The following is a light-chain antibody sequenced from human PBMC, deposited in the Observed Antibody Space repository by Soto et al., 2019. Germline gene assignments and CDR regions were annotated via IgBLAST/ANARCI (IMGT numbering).Light chain of an antibody. Sequence: QSVLTQPPSVSGAAGQRGTLSCTGTSSNIGAGYDVPWYQQLPGTAPKLLIYGNTYRPSGVPDRFSGSKSGTSASLAITGLQAEDEADYYCQSYGSGQNGILFGGGTKLTVL. V-gene: IGLV1-40*01. CDR1: SSNIGAGYD. J-gene: IGLJ2*01. CDR2: GNT. CDR3: QSYGSGQNGIL.